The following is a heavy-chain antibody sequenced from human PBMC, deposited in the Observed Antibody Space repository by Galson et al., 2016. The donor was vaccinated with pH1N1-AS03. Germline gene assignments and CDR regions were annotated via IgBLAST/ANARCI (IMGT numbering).Heavy chain of an antibody. CDR1: GGSFNTYT. Sequence: SVKVSCKASGGSFNTYTISWVRQAPGQRFEWLGGITPLFGAANYAQQFQGRVTITADESTTTAYVELSSLRSEDTAVYYCARGPSRFLDRYYYFGMDVWGQGTTVTVSS. CDR2: ITPLFGAA. D-gene: IGHD3-3*01. J-gene: IGHJ6*02. V-gene: IGHV1-69*13. CDR3: ARGPSRFLDRYYYFGMDV.